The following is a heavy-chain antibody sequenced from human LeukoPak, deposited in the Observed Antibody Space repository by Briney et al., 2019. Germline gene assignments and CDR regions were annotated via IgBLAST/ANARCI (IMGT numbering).Heavy chain of an antibody. CDR3: ARVAQGATTENYYYYYMDV. D-gene: IGHD4-11*01. Sequence: GGSLRLSCAASGFAFNSYTIKWVRQAPGKGLEWVSAITSRGSHIYKADSVKGRFTISRDNAENSAYLQMSSLRAEDTAVYYCARVAQGATTENYYYYYMDVWGKGTTVTVSS. CDR1: GFAFNSYT. J-gene: IGHJ6*03. V-gene: IGHV3-21*01. CDR2: ITSRGSHI.